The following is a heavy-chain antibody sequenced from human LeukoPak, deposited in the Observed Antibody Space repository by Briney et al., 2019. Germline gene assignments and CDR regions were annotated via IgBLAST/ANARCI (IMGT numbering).Heavy chain of an antibody. Sequence: AAVNVSCKACRYTFSDHHIHWVGQAPGQGLEWMDCVDPVGRDTNYAKKFQGSLPLPLDTSISTAYMDVHSLTSDGTAVYYCSCRYGPGPVWGQGTLITVSS. CDR3: SCRYGPGPV. D-gene: IGHD3-10*01. CDR1: RYTFSDHH. V-gene: IGHV1-2*02. CDR2: VDPVGRDT. J-gene: IGHJ4*02.